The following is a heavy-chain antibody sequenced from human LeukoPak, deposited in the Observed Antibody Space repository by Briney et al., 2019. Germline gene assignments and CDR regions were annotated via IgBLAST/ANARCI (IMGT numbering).Heavy chain of an antibody. V-gene: IGHV6-1*01. CDR1: GDSVSSNSAA. Sequence: SQTLSLTCAISGDSVSSNSAAWNWIRQSPSRGLEWLGRTYYRSKWYNDYAVSVKSRVTINPDTSKNQFSLQLNSVTPEDTAVYYCARSIRRITMIVVVITPFDYWGQGTLVTVSS. J-gene: IGHJ4*02. D-gene: IGHD3-22*01. CDR2: TYYRSKWYN. CDR3: ARSIRRITMIVVVITPFDY.